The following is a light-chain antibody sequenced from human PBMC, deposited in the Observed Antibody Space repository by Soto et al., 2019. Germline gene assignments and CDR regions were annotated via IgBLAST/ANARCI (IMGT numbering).Light chain of an antibody. Sequence: QSVLTQPPSVSAAPGQTVTISCSGSNSNIGNHYVFWYQQFPGTAPKILIYDNNKRPSGIPDRFSGSKSGTSATLGITGLQTGDEADYYCGTWDSSLSAGVFGGGTKLTVL. V-gene: IGLV1-51*01. J-gene: IGLJ2*01. CDR3: GTWDSSLSAGV. CDR1: NSNIGNHY. CDR2: DNN.